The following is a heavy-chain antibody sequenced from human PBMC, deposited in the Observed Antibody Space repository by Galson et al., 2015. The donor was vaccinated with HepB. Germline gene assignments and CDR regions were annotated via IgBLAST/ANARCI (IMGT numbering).Heavy chain of an antibody. CDR3: ARDQRKGRSVVTGTDYGMDV. J-gene: IGHJ6*02. CDR1: GYTLTSYG. Sequence: SCKASGYTLTSYGISWVRQAPGQGLEWMGWISAYNGNTNYAQKLQGRVTMTTDTSTSTAYMELRSLRSDDTAVYYCARDQRKGRSVVTGTDYGMDVWGQGTTVNV. CDR2: ISAYNGNT. D-gene: IGHD4-23*01. V-gene: IGHV1-18*01.